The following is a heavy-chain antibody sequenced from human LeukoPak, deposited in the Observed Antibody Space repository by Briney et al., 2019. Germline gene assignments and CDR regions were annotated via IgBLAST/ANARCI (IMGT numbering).Heavy chain of an antibody. CDR1: GYTFTGYY. J-gene: IGHJ6*02. CDR3: ARVAYDSSGYYYYYYGMDV. D-gene: IGHD3-22*01. Sequence: ASVKVSCKASGYTFTGYYMHWVRQAPGQGLEWMGIINPSGGSTSYAQKFQGRVTMSRDTSTSTVYMELSSLRSEDTAVYYCARVAYDSSGYYYYYYGMDVWGQGTTVTVSS. CDR2: INPSGGST. V-gene: IGHV1-46*01.